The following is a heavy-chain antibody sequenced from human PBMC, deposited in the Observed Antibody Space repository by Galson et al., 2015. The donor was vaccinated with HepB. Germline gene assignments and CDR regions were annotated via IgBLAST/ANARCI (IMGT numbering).Heavy chain of an antibody. CDR3: ARPPVGGPDSGTPLYYFDS. Sequence: SLRLSCAGSGFTFKTYSMNWVRQAPGKGLEWVSSISRKSNYIYYADSVKGRFTISRDNAKKSLFLQMNTLRAEDTAVYFCARPPVGGPDSGTPLYYFDSWGQGTLVIVSS. CDR1: GFTFKTYS. V-gene: IGHV3-21*01. CDR2: ISRKSNYI. J-gene: IGHJ4*02. D-gene: IGHD1-26*01.